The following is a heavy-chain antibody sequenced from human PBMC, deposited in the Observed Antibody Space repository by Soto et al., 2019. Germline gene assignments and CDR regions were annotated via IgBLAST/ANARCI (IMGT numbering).Heavy chain of an antibody. CDR3: VRRAAATEESDY. D-gene: IGHD6-13*01. CDR2: IYPGDSDT. CDR1: GYSFSSYW. J-gene: IGHJ4*02. V-gene: IGHV5-51*01. Sequence: GESLKISCKGSGYSFSSYWIGWVRQTPGKGLEWMGVIYPGDSDTRYSPSFQGQVTISADKSISTAYLQWSSLKASDTAMYYCVRRAAATEESDYWGQGTLVTVYS.